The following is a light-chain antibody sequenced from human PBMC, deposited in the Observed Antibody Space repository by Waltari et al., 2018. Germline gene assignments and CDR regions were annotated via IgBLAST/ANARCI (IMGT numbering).Light chain of an antibody. CDR1: QTVNGY. Sequence: EIVLTQSPGTLSWSPGERATLPCRARQTVNGYLAWYQQKAGQAPRILIYGASSRADGIQDRFSGSGSGSDFTLTISRLEPEDFAMYYCQHYVSSPETFGLGTRVEI. CDR3: QHYVSSPET. V-gene: IGKV3-20*01. J-gene: IGKJ1*01. CDR2: GAS.